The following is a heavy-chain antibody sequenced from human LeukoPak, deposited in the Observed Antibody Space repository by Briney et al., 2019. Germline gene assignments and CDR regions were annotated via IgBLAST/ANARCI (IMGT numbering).Heavy chain of an antibody. Sequence: ASVKVSCKASGYTFTKFSINWVRQAPGQGLEWMGIINPSGGSTRYAQKFQGRVTMTRDTSTNTVYMELNSLTAEDTAVFYCARASRSWYDWFDPWGQGTLVTVSS. CDR3: ARASRSWYDWFDP. D-gene: IGHD6-13*01. CDR2: INPSGGST. V-gene: IGHV1-46*01. CDR1: GYTFTKFS. J-gene: IGHJ5*02.